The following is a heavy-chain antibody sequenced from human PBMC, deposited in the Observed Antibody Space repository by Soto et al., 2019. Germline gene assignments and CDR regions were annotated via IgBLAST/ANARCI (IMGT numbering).Heavy chain of an antibody. CDR2: INPRGGST. CDR3: CSLDYGQWY. J-gene: IGHJ4*02. CDR1: GYTFTSHH. Sequence: QVQLVQSGAEVKKPGASVKVSCKASGYTFTSHHMHWVRQVPGEGLDWMGMINPRGGSTNYPQKFQGRVTMTRDTSTSTVYMELSSLISEDTAVYYCCSLDYGQWYWGQGTLVTVSS. D-gene: IGHD3-10*01. V-gene: IGHV1-46*03.